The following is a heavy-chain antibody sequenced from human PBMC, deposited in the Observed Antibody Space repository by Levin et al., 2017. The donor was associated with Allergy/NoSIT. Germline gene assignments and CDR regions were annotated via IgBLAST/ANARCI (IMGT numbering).Heavy chain of an antibody. CDR1: GDSVSGSTTA. Sequence: SPTLSLTCAISGDSVSGSTTAWSWLRQSPSRGLEWLGRTYYRSKWYNQYAESVKSRIIINPDASKNQFSLQLNSVTPEDTAVYFCARSNINNWFDPWGQGTLVTVSS. J-gene: IGHJ5*02. V-gene: IGHV6-1*01. CDR2: TYYRSKWYN. CDR3: ARSNINNWFDP.